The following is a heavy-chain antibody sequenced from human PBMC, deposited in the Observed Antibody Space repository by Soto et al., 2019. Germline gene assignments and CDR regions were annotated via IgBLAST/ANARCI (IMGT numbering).Heavy chain of an antibody. J-gene: IGHJ4*02. CDR3: AKDRRITMIVAVNGLDY. CDR1: GFTFSSYA. V-gene: IGHV3-23*01. CDR2: ISGSGGST. D-gene: IGHD3-22*01. Sequence: GGSLRLSCAASGFTFSSYAMSWVRQAPGKGLEWVSAISGSGGSTYYADSVKGRFTISRDNSKNTLYLQMNSLRAEDTAVYYCAKDRRITMIVAVNGLDYWGQGTLVTVSS.